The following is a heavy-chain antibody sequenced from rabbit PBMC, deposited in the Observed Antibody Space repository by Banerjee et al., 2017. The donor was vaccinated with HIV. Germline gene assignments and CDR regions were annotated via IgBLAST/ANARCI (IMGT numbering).Heavy chain of an antibody. D-gene: IGHD6-1*01. V-gene: IGHV1S40*01. CDR2: IYGGSSGST. J-gene: IGHJ4*01. Sequence: QSLEESGGDLVKPGASLTLTCTASGFSFSTNYWICWVRQAPGKGLEWIACIYGGSSGSTYYATWAKGRFTISKTSSTTVTLQMTSLTAADTATYFCARHGHSSDDGYVLKLWGPGTLVTVS. CDR1: GFSFSTNYW. CDR3: ARHGHSSDDGYVLKL.